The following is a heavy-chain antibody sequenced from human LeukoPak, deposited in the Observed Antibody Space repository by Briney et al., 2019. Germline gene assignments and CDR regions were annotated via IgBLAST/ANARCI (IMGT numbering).Heavy chain of an antibody. CDR3: ARRKSIGYITMARANWFDP. D-gene: IGHD3-10*01. CDR1: GGSISSSSYY. V-gene: IGHV4-39*01. Sequence: SETLSLTCTVSGGSISSSSYYWGWLRQPPGTGLEWIGSIYYSGSTYYNPSLKSRVTISVDTSKNQFSLKLSSVTAADTAVYYCARRKSIGYITMARANWFDPWGQGTLVTVSS. J-gene: IGHJ5*02. CDR2: IYYSGST.